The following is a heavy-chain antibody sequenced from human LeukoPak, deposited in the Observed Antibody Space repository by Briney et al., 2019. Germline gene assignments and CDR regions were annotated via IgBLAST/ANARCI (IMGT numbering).Heavy chain of an antibody. V-gene: IGHV1-2*02. Sequence: ASVKVSCKASGYTFTGYYMHWVRQAPGQGLEWMGWINPNSGGTNYAQKFQGRVTMTRDTSISTAYMELSRLRSDDTAVYYCARVYCPEDFCGGGSDAFDIWGQGTLITVSS. D-gene: IGHD3-3*01. J-gene: IGHJ3*02. CDR3: ARVYCPEDFCGGGSDAFDI. CDR1: GYTFTGYY. CDR2: INPNSGGT.